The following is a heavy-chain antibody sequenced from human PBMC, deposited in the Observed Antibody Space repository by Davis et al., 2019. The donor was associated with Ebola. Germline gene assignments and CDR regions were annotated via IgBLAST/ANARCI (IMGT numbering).Heavy chain of an antibody. CDR2: SRNQENRYNT. CDR3: VTENWYRFES. D-gene: IGHD1/OR15-1a*01. J-gene: IGHJ4*02. CDR1: GFTFSAYF. V-gene: IGHV3-72*01. Sequence: GGSLRLSCGVSGFTFSAYFMDWVRLTPGKGLERVGLSRNQENRYNTEYAASVRGRFTISRDDSKKSMYLQMNSLRTEDTAVYYCVTENWYRFESWGQGTLVTVSS.